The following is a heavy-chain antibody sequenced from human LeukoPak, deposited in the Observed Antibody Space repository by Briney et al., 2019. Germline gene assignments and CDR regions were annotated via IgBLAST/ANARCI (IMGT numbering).Heavy chain of an antibody. CDR2: TYYRSKWYH. CDR3: ASEFTLGSLF. J-gene: IGHJ4*02. CDR1: RGSVSSNSAA. V-gene: IGHV6-1*01. D-gene: IGHD3-10*01. Sequence: SQTLPLTCAISRGSVSSNSAAWNWIRQSPSRGLEWRGRTYYRSKWYHDYAVSVKSRITINPDTSKNQFSLQLNSVTPEDTAVYYCASEFTLGSLFWGQGTLVTVSS.